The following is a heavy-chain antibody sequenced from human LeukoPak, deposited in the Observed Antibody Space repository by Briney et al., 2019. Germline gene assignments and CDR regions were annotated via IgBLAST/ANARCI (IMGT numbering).Heavy chain of an antibody. CDR3: AREGSSGWSDNHHYCYGMDV. V-gene: IGHV7-4-1*02. D-gene: IGHD6-19*01. CDR1: GYTFTSYA. Sequence: ASVKVSCKASGYTFTSYAMNWVRQAPGQGLEWMGWINTNTGNPTYAQGFTGRFVFSLDTSVSTAYLQISSLKAEDTAVYYCAREGSSGWSDNHHYCYGMDVWGQGTTVTVSS. CDR2: INTNTGNP. J-gene: IGHJ6*02.